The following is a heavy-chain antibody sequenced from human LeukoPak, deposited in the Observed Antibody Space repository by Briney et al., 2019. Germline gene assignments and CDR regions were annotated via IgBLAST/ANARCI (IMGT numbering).Heavy chain of an antibody. Sequence: SGGSLRLSCAASGFTFNDYYMSWIRQAPGKGLEWLSYINIGGTDTHYADSVKGRFTISRDNAKKSLYLEMNNLRAEDTAVYYCATDGAGFDTWGQGVLVTVSS. CDR1: GFTFNDYY. J-gene: IGHJ5*02. V-gene: IGHV3-11*01. CDR2: INIGGTDT. CDR3: ATDGAGFDT.